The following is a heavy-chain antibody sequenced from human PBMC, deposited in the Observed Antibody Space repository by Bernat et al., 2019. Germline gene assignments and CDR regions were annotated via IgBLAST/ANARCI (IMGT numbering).Heavy chain of an antibody. CDR2: IKQDGSVQ. CDR1: GFSFSGIW. Sequence: EVQLVESGGALVQPGGSLRLSCVGSGFSFSGIWMTWVRQAPGKGLEWVANIKQDGSVQHYVDSVKGRFIISRDNTKNSLFLQMNSLRVDDPAVYYCARGYGPENLGQGTLVTVSS. J-gene: IGHJ1*01. D-gene: IGHD2-8*02. CDR3: ARGYGPEN. V-gene: IGHV3-7*03.